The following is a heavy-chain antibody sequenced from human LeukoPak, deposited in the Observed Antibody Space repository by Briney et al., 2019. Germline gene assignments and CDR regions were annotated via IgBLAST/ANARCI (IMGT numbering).Heavy chain of an antibody. CDR2: ISGNGGST. V-gene: IGHV3-23*01. CDR1: GFTFTNYA. CDR3: ARDYGGSSPFDY. J-gene: IGHJ4*02. Sequence: GGSLRPSCAASGFTFTNYAMSWVRQAPGKGLEWVSAISGNGGSTYYADSVKGRFTISRDNAKNSLYLQMNSLRAEDTAVYYCARDYGGSSPFDYWGQGTLVTVSS. D-gene: IGHD4-23*01.